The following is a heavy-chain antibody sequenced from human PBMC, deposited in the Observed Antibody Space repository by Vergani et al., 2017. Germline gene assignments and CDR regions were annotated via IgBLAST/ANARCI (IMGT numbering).Heavy chain of an antibody. V-gene: IGHV3-23*01. CDR2: ISGSGSST. CDR1: GFTFSSYA. Sequence: EVQLLESGGGLVQPGGSLRLSCAASGFTFSSYAMSWVRQAPGKGMEWVSAISGSGSSTYYADSVKGRFTSSRDNSKNTLYLQMNSLRAEDTAVYYCVKDMTMIVVVTKDDYWGQGTLVIASS. J-gene: IGHJ4*02. CDR3: VKDMTMIVVVTKDDY. D-gene: IGHD3-22*01.